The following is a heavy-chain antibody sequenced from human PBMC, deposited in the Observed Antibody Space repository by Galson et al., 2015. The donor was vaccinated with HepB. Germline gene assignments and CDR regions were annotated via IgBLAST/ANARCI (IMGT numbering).Heavy chain of an antibody. J-gene: IGHJ4*02. CDR1: GFTFGDYA. CDR3: TRSLYYDILTGYYISPPRGAPFDY. Sequence: SLRLSCAASGFTFGDYAMSWFRQAPGKGLEWVGFIRSKAYGGTTEYAASVKGRFTISRDDSKSIAYLQMNSLKTEDTAVYYCTRSLYYDILTGYYISPPRGAPFDYWGQGTLVTVSS. CDR2: IRSKAYGGTT. D-gene: IGHD3-9*01. V-gene: IGHV3-49*03.